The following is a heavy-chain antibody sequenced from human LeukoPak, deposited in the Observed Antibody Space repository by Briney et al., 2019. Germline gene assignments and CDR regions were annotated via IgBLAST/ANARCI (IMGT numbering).Heavy chain of an antibody. CDR1: GYTFTSYG. CDR2: ISAYNGNT. D-gene: IGHD6-13*01. J-gene: IGHJ6*03. Sequence: GASVKVSCKASGYTFTSYGISWVRQAPGRGLEWMGWISAYNGNTNYAQKLQGRVTMTTDTSTSTAYMELRSLRSDDTAVYYCARDYSSSWYVDYYYYYMDVWGKGTTVTVSS. CDR3: ARDYSSSWYVDYYYYYMDV. V-gene: IGHV1-18*01.